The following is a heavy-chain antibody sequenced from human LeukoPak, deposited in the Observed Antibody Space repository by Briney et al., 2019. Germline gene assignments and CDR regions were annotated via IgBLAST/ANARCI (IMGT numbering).Heavy chain of an antibody. CDR2: ISTTGGTT. V-gene: IGHV3-23*01. CDR1: GLTFSSYG. D-gene: IGHD2-15*01. Sequence: GGSLRLSCAASGLTFSSYGMSWVRQAPGRGLEWVSAISTTGGTTYYADSVRGRFTISRDNSRNTLYLQMNSLRAEDTAIYYCEKNGGRGECCSGGTCSPYYYYYMDVWGKGTTVTISS. CDR3: EKNGGRGECCSGGTCSPYYYYYMDV. J-gene: IGHJ6*03.